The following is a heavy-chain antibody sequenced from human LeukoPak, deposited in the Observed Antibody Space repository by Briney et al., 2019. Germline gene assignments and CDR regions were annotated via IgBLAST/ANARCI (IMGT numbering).Heavy chain of an antibody. CDR1: GGSISSYY. CDR3: EKTAYDFWSGYHHKPDYYYYMDV. CDR2: IYTSGST. V-gene: IGHV4-4*09. D-gene: IGHD3-3*01. Sequence: SETLSLTCTVSGGSISSYYWSWIRQPPGKGLEWIGYIYTSGSTNYNPSLKSRVTISVDTSKNQFSLKLSSVTAADTAVFFCEKTAYDFWSGYHHKPDYYYYMDVWGKGITVTVSS. J-gene: IGHJ6*03.